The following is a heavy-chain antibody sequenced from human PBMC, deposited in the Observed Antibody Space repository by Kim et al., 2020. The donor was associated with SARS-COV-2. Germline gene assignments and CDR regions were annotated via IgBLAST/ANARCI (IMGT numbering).Heavy chain of an antibody. V-gene: IGHV3-23*01. CDR3: AKDRQEWGSSSSNGGLRGGIWDY. CDR1: GFTFSSYA. D-gene: IGHD6-6*01. CDR2: ISGSGGST. Sequence: GGSLRLSCAASGFTFSSYAMSWVRQAPGKGLEWVSAISGSGGSTYYADSVKGRFTISRDNSKNTLYLQMNSLRAEDTAVYYCAKDRQEWGSSSSNGGLRGGIWDYWGQGTLVTVSS. J-gene: IGHJ4*02.